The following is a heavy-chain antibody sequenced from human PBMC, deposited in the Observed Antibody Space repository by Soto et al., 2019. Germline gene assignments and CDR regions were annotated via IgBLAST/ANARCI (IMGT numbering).Heavy chain of an antibody. Sequence: QVQLVESGGGVVQPGRSLRLSCAASGFTFSSYGMHWVRQAPGKGLEGVAVISYDGSNKYYADSVKGRFTISRDNSKNTLYLQMNSLRAEDTAVYYCAPWFGAFDYWGQGTLGTVSS. CDR3: APWFGAFDY. CDR2: ISYDGSNK. V-gene: IGHV3-30*03. CDR1: GFTFSSYG. J-gene: IGHJ4*02. D-gene: IGHD3-10*01.